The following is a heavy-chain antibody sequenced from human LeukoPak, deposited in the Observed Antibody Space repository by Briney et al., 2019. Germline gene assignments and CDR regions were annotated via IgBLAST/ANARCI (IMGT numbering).Heavy chain of an antibody. Sequence: ASVKVSCKASGYTFTSYDINWVRQATGQGLEWMGWMNPNSGNTGYAQKFQGRVTITRNTSISTAYMELSSLRSEDTAVYYCARVYCSSASCYMQSDYWGQGTLVTVSS. V-gene: IGHV1-8*03. CDR1: GYTFTSYD. CDR2: MNPNSGNT. J-gene: IGHJ4*02. CDR3: ARVYCSSASCYMQSDY. D-gene: IGHD2-2*02.